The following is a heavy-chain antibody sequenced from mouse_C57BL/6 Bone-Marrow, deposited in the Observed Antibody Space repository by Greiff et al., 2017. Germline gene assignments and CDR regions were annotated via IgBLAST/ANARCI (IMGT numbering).Heavy chain of an antibody. J-gene: IGHJ4*01. Sequence: EVQRVESGGGLVQPGGSLKLSCAASGFTFSDYGMAWVRQAPRKGPEWVAFISNLAYSIYYADTVTGRFTISRENAKNTLYLEMSSLRSEDTAMYYCAGRRLVHYYAMDYWGQGTSVTVSS. CDR3: AGRRLVHYYAMDY. CDR1: GFTFSDYG. V-gene: IGHV5-15*01. CDR2: ISNLAYSI. D-gene: IGHD2-2*01.